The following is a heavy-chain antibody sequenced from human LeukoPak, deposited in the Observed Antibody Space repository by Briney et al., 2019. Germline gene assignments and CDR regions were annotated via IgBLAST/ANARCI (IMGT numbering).Heavy chain of an antibody. V-gene: IGHV4-39*01. Sequence: PSETLSLTCTVSGGSISSSSYYWGWIRQPPGKGLEWIGSIYYSGSPYYNPSLKSRVTISVDTSKNQFSLKLSSVTAADTAVYYCARLREWELLLWGQGTLVTVSS. CDR1: GGSISSSSYY. CDR3: ARLREWELLL. J-gene: IGHJ4*02. D-gene: IGHD1-26*01. CDR2: IYYSGSP.